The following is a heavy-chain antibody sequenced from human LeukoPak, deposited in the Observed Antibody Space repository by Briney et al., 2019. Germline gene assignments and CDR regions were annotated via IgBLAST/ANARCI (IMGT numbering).Heavy chain of an antibody. D-gene: IGHD3-10*01. Sequence: KPSETLSLTCAVYGGSFSGYYWSWIRQPPGKGLEWIGEVNHSGSTNYNPSLKSRVTISVDTSKNQFSLKLSSVTAADTAVYYCARVLSGRGSLYSYYYYMDVWGKGTTVTIFS. J-gene: IGHJ6*03. V-gene: IGHV4-34*01. CDR2: VNHSGST. CDR3: ARVLSGRGSLYSYYYYMDV. CDR1: GGSFSGYY.